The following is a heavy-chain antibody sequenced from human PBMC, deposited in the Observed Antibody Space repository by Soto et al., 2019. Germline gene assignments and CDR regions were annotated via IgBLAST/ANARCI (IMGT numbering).Heavy chain of an antibody. CDR3: ARDIPGPSD. J-gene: IGHJ3*01. CDR2: IGYDGSNK. V-gene: IGHV3-33*01. CDR1: GFTFSSYG. Sequence: QVQLVESGGGVVQPGRSLRLSCAASGFTFSSYGMHWVRQAPGKGLEWVAVIGYDGSNKYYADSVKGRFTISRDNSKNTLYLQMNSLRAEDAAVYYCARDIPGPSDWGQGTMVTVSS.